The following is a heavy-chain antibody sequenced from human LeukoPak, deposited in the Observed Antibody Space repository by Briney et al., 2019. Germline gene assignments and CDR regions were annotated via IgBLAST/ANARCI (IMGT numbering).Heavy chain of an antibody. Sequence: PSETLSLTCTVSGGSISSSLYYWGWIRQPPGRGLEWIGSIYYSGSTYYNPSLKSRVTISVDTSKNQFSLKLSSVTAADTAVYYCARHNGRGWGAILYPLFDYWGQGTRVTVSS. V-gene: IGHV4-39*01. CDR3: ARHNGRGWGAILYPLFDY. CDR1: GGSISSSLYY. CDR2: IYYSGST. J-gene: IGHJ4*02. D-gene: IGHD2-8*01.